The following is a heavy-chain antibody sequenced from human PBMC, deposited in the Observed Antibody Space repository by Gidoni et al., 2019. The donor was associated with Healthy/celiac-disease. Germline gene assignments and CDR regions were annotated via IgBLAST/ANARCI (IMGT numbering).Heavy chain of an antibody. V-gene: IGHV3-30-3*01. J-gene: IGHJ2*01. D-gene: IGHD3-10*01. CDR3: ARVGVRGAPRVGYFDL. CDR1: GFTLRRYA. CDR2: ISYDGSNK. Sequence: QVQLVESGGGVVQPGRSLRLSCAASGFTLRRYAMHWVRQAPGKGLEWVAVISYDGSNKYYADSVKGRFTISRDNSKNTLYLQMNSLRAEDTAVYYCARVGVRGAPRVGYFDLWGRGTLVTVSS.